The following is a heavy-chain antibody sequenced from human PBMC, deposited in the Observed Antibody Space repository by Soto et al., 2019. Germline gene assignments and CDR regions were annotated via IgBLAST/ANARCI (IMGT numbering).Heavy chain of an antibody. CDR2: ISGSGGST. V-gene: IGHV3-23*01. CDR3: AKGGSYGPYYYYYGMDV. Sequence: GGSLRLSCAASGFTFSSYAMSWVRQAPGKGLEWVSAISGSGGSTYYADSVKGRFTISRDNSKNTLYLQMNSLRAEDTAVYYCAKGGSYGPYYYYYGMDVWGQGTTVTVSS. D-gene: IGHD5-18*01. CDR1: GFTFSSYA. J-gene: IGHJ6*02.